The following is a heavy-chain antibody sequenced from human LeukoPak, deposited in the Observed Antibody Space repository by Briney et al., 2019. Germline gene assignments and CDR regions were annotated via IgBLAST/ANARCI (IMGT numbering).Heavy chain of an antibody. D-gene: IGHD3-16*01. V-gene: IGHV3-23*01. CDR3: AKKVQGATGWFDP. Sequence: GGSLRLSCAASGFTFSRYAMSWVRQAPGKGLEWVSVISGSGGTTNYADSVKGRFTISRDNSENTLHLQMNSLRAEDTAVYYCAKKVQGATGWFDPWGQGTLVTVSS. J-gene: IGHJ5*02. CDR1: GFTFSRYA. CDR2: ISGSGGTT.